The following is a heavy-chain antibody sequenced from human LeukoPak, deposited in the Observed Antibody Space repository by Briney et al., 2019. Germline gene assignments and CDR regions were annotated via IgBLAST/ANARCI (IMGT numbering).Heavy chain of an antibody. J-gene: IGHJ5*02. CDR3: ARDRKRYCSDGSCSLNYLDP. Sequence: ASVKVSCKASGYTFTSYGISWVRQAPGQGLEWMGWISAYNGNTNYVQNLQGRVTMTTDTSTNTAYMELRSLRSDDTAVYYCARDRKRYCSDGSCSLNYLDPWGQGTLVTVSS. D-gene: IGHD2-15*01. CDR2: ISAYNGNT. V-gene: IGHV1-18*01. CDR1: GYTFTSYG.